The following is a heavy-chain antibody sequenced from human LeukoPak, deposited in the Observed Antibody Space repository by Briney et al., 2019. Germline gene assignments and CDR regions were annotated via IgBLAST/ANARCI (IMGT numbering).Heavy chain of an antibody. CDR1: GGSISSYY. J-gene: IGHJ2*01. Sequence: PSETLSLTCTVSGGSISSYYWSWIRQPPGKGLEWIGYIYYSGSTNYNPSLKSRVTISVNTSNNHFSLKLSSVTAADTAVYYFSRHVSAVGYFDLWGRGTLVTVSS. D-gene: IGHD2-8*01. CDR3: SRHVSAVGYFDL. CDR2: IYYSGST. V-gene: IGHV4-59*08.